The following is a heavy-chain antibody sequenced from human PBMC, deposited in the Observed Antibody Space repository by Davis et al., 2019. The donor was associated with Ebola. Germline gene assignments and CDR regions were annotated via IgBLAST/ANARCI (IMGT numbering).Heavy chain of an antibody. CDR1: GGSISSSSYY. D-gene: IGHD4-17*01. CDR3: ARDRSSTVTDYYFDY. J-gene: IGHJ4*02. V-gene: IGHV4-39*07. Sequence: PSETLSLTCTVSGGSISSSSYYWGWIHQPPGKGLEWIGEIYHSGSTNYNPSLKSRVTISVDKSKNQFSLKLSSVTAADTAVYYCARDRSSTVTDYYFDYWGQGTLVTVSS. CDR2: IYHSGST.